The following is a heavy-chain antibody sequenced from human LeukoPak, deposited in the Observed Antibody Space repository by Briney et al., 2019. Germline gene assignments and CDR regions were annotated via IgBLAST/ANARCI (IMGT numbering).Heavy chain of an antibody. CDR2: IYYSGSS. V-gene: IGHV4-59*12. D-gene: IGHD3-9*01. CDR3: ARALVLLDILTGYYNAWFDP. CDR1: GVSISSDY. J-gene: IGHJ5*02. Sequence: PSETLSLTCTVSGVSISSDYWSWIRLPPGKGLEWIGYIYYSGSSNYNPSLKSRVTISVDTSKNQFSLKLSSVTAADTAVYYCARALVLLDILTGYYNAWFDPWGQGTLVTVSS.